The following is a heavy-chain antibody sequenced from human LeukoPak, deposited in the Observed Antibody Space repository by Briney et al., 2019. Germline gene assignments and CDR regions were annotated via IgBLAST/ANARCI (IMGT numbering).Heavy chain of an antibody. D-gene: IGHD3-9*01. CDR2: IYTSGST. J-gene: IGHJ4*02. CDR3: ARHTIASLPVG. CDR1: GGSISSYY. Sequence: SETLSLTCTVSGGSISSYYWSWIRQPPGKGLEWIGYIYTSGSTNYNPSLKSRVTISVDTSKNQFSLKLSSVTAADTAVYYCARHTIASLPVGWGQGTLVTVSS. V-gene: IGHV4-4*09.